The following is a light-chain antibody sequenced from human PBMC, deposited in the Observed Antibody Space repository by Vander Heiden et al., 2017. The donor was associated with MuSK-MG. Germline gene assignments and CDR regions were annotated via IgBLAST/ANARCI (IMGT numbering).Light chain of an antibody. V-gene: IGLV2-14*01. CDR3: SSYTSTTTGV. Sequence: QSALTQPASVSGSPGQSITISCTGTNSDVGAYNFVSWNQQHPGKAPKLMIFEVSARPPGVSDRFSGSKSGNTASLTISGLQAEDEADYYCSSYTSTTTGVFGAGTKLTVL. CDR2: EVS. CDR1: NSDVGAYNF. J-gene: IGLJ3*02.